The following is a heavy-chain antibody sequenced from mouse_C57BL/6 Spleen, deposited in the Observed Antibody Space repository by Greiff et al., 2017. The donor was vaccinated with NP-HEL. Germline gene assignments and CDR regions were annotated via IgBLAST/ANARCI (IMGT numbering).Heavy chain of an antibody. J-gene: IGHJ1*03. D-gene: IGHD1-1*01. CDR1: GYAFSRYW. V-gene: IGHV1-80*01. CDR2: IYPGDGDT. CDR3: ARLATVVGRGYFDV. Sequence: VQLPQSGAELVKPGASVKISCKASGYAFSRYWMNWVKARPGTGLEWIGQIYPGDGDTNYNGKFKGKATLTADKASSTAYMQLSSLTSEDSAVYACARLATVVGRGYFDVWGTGTTVTVSS.